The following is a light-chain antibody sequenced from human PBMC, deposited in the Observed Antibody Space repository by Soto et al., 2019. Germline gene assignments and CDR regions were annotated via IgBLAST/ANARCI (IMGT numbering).Light chain of an antibody. V-gene: IGLV2-8*01. J-gene: IGLJ3*02. CDR1: SSDIGGYNY. CDR3: SSYAGRNNLGV. Sequence: QSALTQPPSASGSPGQSVTISCTGTSSDIGGYNYVSWYQHHPGKAPKVMIYEVSKRPSGVPDRFSGSKSGNTASLTVSGLQPEDEVVFYCSSYAGRNNLGVFGGGTKPTAL. CDR2: EVS.